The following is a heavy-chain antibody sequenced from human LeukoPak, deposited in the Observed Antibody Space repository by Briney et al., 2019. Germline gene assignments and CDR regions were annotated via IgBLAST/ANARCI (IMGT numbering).Heavy chain of an antibody. CDR1: GGSISSSSYY. CDR2: IYYSGST. J-gene: IGHJ4*02. Sequence: SETLSLTCTVSGGSISSSSYYWGWIRQPPGKGLEWIGSIYYSGSTYYNPSLKSRVTISVDTSKNQFSLKLSSVTAADTAVYYCARRISSGWYYYFDYWGQGTLVTVSS. D-gene: IGHD6-19*01. V-gene: IGHV4-39*07. CDR3: ARRISSGWYYYFDY.